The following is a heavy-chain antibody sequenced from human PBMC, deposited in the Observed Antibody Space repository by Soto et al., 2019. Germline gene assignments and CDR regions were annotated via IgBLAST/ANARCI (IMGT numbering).Heavy chain of an antibody. CDR1: GFTFSSYG. Sequence: GGSLRLSCAASGFTFSSYGMHWVRQAPGKGLEWVAVISYDGSNKYYADSVKGRFTISRDNSKNTLYLQMNSLRAEDTAVYYCAKDISTYYYDSSGYPDHWGQGTLVTVSS. D-gene: IGHD3-22*01. CDR3: AKDISTYYYDSSGYPDH. V-gene: IGHV3-30*18. J-gene: IGHJ4*02. CDR2: ISYDGSNK.